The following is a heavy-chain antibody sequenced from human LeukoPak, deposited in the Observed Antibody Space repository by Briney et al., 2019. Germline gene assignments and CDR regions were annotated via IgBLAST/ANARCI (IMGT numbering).Heavy chain of an antibody. CDR1: GGSISSYY. Sequence: PSETLSLTCTVSGGSISSYYWSWIRQPAGKGLEWIGRIYTSGSTNYNPSLKSRVTMSVDTSKNQFFLKLSSVTAADTAVYYCARGRYSYGTTYYYYMDVWGKGTTVTVSS. CDR2: IYTSGST. V-gene: IGHV4-4*07. D-gene: IGHD5-18*01. CDR3: ARGRYSYGTTYYYYMDV. J-gene: IGHJ6*03.